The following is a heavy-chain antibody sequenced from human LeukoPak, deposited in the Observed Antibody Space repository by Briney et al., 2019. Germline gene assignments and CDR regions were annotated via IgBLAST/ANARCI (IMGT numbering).Heavy chain of an antibody. D-gene: IGHD1-26*01. V-gene: IGHV4-59*01. J-gene: IGHJ6*03. CDR3: ARVGVGATDYYYYYMDV. CDR2: YSGCT. Sequence: YSGCTNYNPSLKSRVTISVDTSKNQFSLKLSSVTAADTAVYYCARVGVGATDYYYYYMDVWGKGTTVTVSS.